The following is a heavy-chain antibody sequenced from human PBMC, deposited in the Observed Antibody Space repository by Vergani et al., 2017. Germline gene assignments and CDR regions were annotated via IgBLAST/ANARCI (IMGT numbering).Heavy chain of an antibody. Sequence: QVQLVQSGAEVKKPGASVKVSCKASGYTFTGYYMHWVRQAPGQGLEWMGWINPNSGGTNYAQKFQGRVTMTRDTSISTAYMELSRLRSDDTAVYYCAGDGHPVVVVAATHRWFDPWGQGTLVTVSS. CDR3: AGDGHPVVVVAATHRWFDP. V-gene: IGHV1-2*02. CDR1: GYTFTGYY. D-gene: IGHD2-15*01. CDR2: INPNSGGT. J-gene: IGHJ5*02.